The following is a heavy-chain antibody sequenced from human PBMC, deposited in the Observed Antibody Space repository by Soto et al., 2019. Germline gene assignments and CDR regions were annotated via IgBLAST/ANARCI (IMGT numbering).Heavy chain of an antibody. CDR2: ISGGGGST. CDR3: AKEVGWNYDQGVDY. CDR1: GFTFSSYA. D-gene: IGHD1-7*01. J-gene: IGHJ4*02. Sequence: EVQLLESGGGLVQPGGSLRLSCAASGFTFSSYAMSWVRQAPGKGLEWVSAISGGGGSTYYADSVKGRFTISRDNSKNTRDLQMNSLRAEDTAVYYCAKEVGWNYDQGVDYWGQGTMVTVSS. V-gene: IGHV3-23*01.